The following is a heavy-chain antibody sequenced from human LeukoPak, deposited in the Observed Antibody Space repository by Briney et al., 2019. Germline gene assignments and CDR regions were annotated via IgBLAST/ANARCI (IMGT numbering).Heavy chain of an antibody. CDR2: TSYDGSHQ. CDR1: GFTFSSYG. CDR3: TRVKATGTYSSAMEV. D-gene: IGHD1-7*01. V-gene: IGHV3-30*03. Sequence: PGGSLRLSCAASGFTFSSYGMHWVRQAPGKGLEWVAITSYDGSHQYYADSVKGRFTLSRDDSKSTLYLQMNSLRAEDTAVYYCTRVKATGTYSSAMEVWGKGATVTVSS. J-gene: IGHJ6*03.